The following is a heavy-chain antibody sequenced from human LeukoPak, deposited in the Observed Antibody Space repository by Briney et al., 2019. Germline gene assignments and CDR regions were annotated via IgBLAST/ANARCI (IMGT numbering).Heavy chain of an antibody. CDR2: INPSGGST. J-gene: IGHJ3*02. CDR3: ASPSKGIVGAPRPHDAFDI. V-gene: IGHV1-46*01. Sequence: GASVKVSCKASGYTFTSYYMHWVRQAPGQGPEWMGIINPSGGSTSYAQKFQGRVTMTRDTSTSTVYMELSSLRSEDTAVYYCASPSKGIVGAPRPHDAFDIWGQGTMVTVSS. CDR1: GYTFTSYY. D-gene: IGHD1-26*01.